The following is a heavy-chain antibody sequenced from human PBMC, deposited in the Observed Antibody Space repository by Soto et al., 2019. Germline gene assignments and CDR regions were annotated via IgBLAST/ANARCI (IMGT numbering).Heavy chain of an antibody. CDR1: GYTFTSYA. V-gene: IGHV1-3*01. Sequence: ASVKVSCKASGYTFTSYAMHWVRQAPGQRLEWMGWINAGNGNTKYSQKFQGRVTITRDTSASTAYLELSSLRSEDTAVYYCAREPRYCSGGSCYRTYYFDYWGQGTLVTVSS. CDR2: INAGNGNT. J-gene: IGHJ4*02. CDR3: AREPRYCSGGSCYRTYYFDY. D-gene: IGHD2-15*01.